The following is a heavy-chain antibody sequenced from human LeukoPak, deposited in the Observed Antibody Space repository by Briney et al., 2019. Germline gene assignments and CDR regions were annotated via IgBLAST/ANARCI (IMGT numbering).Heavy chain of an antibody. CDR2: ISSSSSYI. J-gene: IGHJ4*02. V-gene: IGHV3-21*04. D-gene: IGHD4-23*01. CDR3: AKVPTFYLSYGGAYIDY. CDR1: GFTFSSYS. Sequence: SGGSLRLSCAASGFTFSSYSMNWVRQAPGKGLEWVSSISSSSSYIYYADSVKGRFTISRDNAKNSLYLQMNSLRAEDTAVYYCAKVPTFYLSYGGAYIDYWGQGTLVTVSS.